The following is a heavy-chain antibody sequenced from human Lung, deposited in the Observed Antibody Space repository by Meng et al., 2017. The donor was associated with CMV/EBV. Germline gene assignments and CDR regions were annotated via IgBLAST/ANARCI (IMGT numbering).Heavy chain of an antibody. CDR1: GDSMRRGDHS. D-gene: IGHD6-25*01. V-gene: IGHV4-31*02. CDR2: IYFTGNT. CDR3: VSRIAATGYGWFDP. Sequence: SGDSMRRGDHSCGWIRQHPGKGLEWIGYIYFTGNTYYNPSLKSRVSMSIDTSENHFSLRLSSVTAADTAVYYCVSRIAATGYGWFDPWGQGILVTVSS. J-gene: IGHJ5*02.